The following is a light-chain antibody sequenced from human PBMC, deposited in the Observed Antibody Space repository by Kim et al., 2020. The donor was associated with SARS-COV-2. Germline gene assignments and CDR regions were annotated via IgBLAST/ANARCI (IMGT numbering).Light chain of an antibody. V-gene: IGLV2-14*04. CDR2: DVN. CDR3: SSYASSGTLV. J-gene: IGLJ2*01. CDR1: SSDIGGYNY. Sequence: GQSITIPCTGTSSDIGGYNYVSWYQQHPGKAPKLMIYDVNNRPSGVSSRFSGSKSGNTASLTISGLQAEDEADYYCSSYASSGTLVFGGGTKVTVL.